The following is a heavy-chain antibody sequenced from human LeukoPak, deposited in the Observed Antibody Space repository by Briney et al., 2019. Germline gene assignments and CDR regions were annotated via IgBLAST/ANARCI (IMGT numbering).Heavy chain of an antibody. CDR3: ARDRWCSYGYSGNYYYYYYMDV. CDR1: GGSISSSSYY. Sequence: SETLSLTCTVSGGSISSSSYYWGWIRQPPGKGLEWIGSIYYSGSTNYNPSLKSRVTISVDTSKNQFSLKLSSVTAADTAVYYCARDRWCSYGYSGNYYYYYYMDVWGKGTTVTVSS. V-gene: IGHV4-39*07. CDR2: IYYSGST. J-gene: IGHJ6*03. D-gene: IGHD5-18*01.